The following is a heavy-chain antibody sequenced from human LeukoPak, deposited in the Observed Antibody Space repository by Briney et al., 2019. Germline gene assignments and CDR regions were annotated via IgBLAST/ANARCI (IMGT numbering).Heavy chain of an antibody. V-gene: IGHV3-21*04. CDR3: AKAGMTRFDY. J-gene: IGHJ4*02. D-gene: IGHD1-20*01. CDR1: GFTFSSYN. Sequence: GGSLRLSCAASGFTFSSYNMNWVRQAPGKGLEWVSSISSGSTYINFADSLKGRFTISRDNAKNSLYLQMNSLRVEDTAVYYCAKAGMTRFDYWGQGIMVTVSS. CDR2: ISSGSTYI.